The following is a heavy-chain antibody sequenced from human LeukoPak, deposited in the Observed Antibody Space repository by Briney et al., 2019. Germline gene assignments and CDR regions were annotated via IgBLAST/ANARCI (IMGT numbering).Heavy chain of an antibody. CDR1: GFTFSSYA. V-gene: IGHV3-23*01. CDR2: ISGSGGST. CDR3: AREYSSGWFSPYYYFDY. J-gene: IGHJ4*02. D-gene: IGHD6-19*01. Sequence: PGRSLRLSCAASGFTFSSYAMSWVRQAPGKGLEWVSAISGSGGSTYYADSVKGRFTISRDNSKNTLYLQMNSLRAEDTAVYYCAREYSSGWFSPYYYFDYWGQGTLVTVSS.